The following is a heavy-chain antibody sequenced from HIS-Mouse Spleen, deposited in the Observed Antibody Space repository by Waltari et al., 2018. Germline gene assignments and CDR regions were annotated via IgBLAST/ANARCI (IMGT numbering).Heavy chain of an antibody. CDR3: ARDWYNWNSPLGY. D-gene: IGHD1-7*01. CDR1: GFTFSSYS. V-gene: IGHV3-48*02. CDR2: ISSSSSTI. Sequence: EVQLVESGGGLVQPGGSLRLSCAASGFTFSSYSMTGVRQAPGKGLEWVSYISSSSSTIYYADSVKGRFTISRDNAKNSLYLQMNSLRDEDTAVYYCARDWYNWNSPLGYWGQGTLVTVSS. J-gene: IGHJ4*02.